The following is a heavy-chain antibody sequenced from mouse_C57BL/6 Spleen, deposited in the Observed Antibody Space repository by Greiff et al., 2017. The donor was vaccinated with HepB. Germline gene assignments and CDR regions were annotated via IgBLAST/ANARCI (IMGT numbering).Heavy chain of an antibody. D-gene: IGHD1-1*01. CDR1: GFTFSDYY. Sequence: EVMLVESEGGLVQPGSSMKLSCTASGFTFSDYYMAWVRQVPEKGLEWVANINYDGSSTYYLDSLKSRFIISRDNAKNILYLQMSSLTSEDTATYYCAREKYYGSSYWYFDVWGTGTTVTVSS. V-gene: IGHV5-16*01. J-gene: IGHJ1*03. CDR2: INYDGSST. CDR3: AREKYYGSSYWYFDV.